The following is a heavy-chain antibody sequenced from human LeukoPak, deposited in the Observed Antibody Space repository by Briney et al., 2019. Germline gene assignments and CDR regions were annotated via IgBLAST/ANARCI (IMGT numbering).Heavy chain of an antibody. D-gene: IGHD5-18*01. J-gene: IGHJ4*02. CDR3: ARAGWIQLWSQPHYFDY. Sequence: ASVKVSCKASGGTFTSYAISWVRHAPGQGLEWMGGIIPIFGTANYAQKFQGRVTITADKSTSTAYMELSNLRSEDTAVYYCARAGWIQLWSQPHYFDYWGQGTLVTVFS. V-gene: IGHV1-69*06. CDR2: IIPIFGTA. CDR1: GGTFTSYA.